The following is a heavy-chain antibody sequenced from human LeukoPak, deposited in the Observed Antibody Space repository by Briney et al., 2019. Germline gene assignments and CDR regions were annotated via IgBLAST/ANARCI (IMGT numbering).Heavy chain of an antibody. Sequence: PGRSLRVSCAASGFTFSSNGMHCVRQAPGKGLEWVAVIWYDGSNKYCADSVKGRFTISRDNSKNTLYLQMNSLRAEDTAVYYCASTTVTTSVYYYYYYGMDVWGQGTTVTVSS. D-gene: IGHD4-17*01. CDR3: ASTTVTTSVYYYYYYGMDV. V-gene: IGHV3-33*01. J-gene: IGHJ6*02. CDR1: GFTFSSNG. CDR2: IWYDGSNK.